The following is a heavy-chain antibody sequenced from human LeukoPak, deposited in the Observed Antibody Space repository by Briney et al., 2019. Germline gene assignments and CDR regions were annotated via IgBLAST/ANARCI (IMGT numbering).Heavy chain of an antibody. J-gene: IGHJ4*02. D-gene: IGHD5-18*01. Sequence: GGFLRLSCAASGFTFSSYSMNWVRQAPGKGLEWVSYISSSSSPIYYADSVKGRFTVSRDNAKNSLYLQMNSLRDEDTAVYYCAKDWRGYRNGADDWGQGTLVTVSS. CDR3: AKDWRGYRNGADD. CDR2: ISSSSSPI. V-gene: IGHV3-48*02. CDR1: GFTFSSYS.